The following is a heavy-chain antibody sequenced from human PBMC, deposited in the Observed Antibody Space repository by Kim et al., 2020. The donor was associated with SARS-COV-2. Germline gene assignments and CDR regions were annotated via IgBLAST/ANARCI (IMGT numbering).Heavy chain of an antibody. J-gene: IGHJ4*02. V-gene: IGHV4-39*01. CDR1: GGSISTRTYY. D-gene: IGHD3-22*01. CDR3: ARHVTPSYHDISSGYF. CDR2: IYYDGST. Sequence: SETLSLTCTVSGGSISTRTYYWGWIRQPPGKGLECIGSIYYDGSTYYNPSLQSRVTISVDTSKNQISLKVTSVTAADTAVYYCARHVTPSYHDISSGYFWGQGTLVTVSS.